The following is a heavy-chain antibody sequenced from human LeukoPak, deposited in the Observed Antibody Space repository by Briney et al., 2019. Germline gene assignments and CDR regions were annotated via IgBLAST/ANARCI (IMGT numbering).Heavy chain of an antibody. D-gene: IGHD3-3*01. J-gene: IGHJ4*02. CDR1: GYTFTGYY. Sequence: ASVKVSCKASGYTFTGYYMHWVRQAPGQGLEWMGWINPNSGGTNYAQKFQGRVTMTRDTSISTAYMELSRLRSDDTAVYYCARDNEGNYDFWSGYYGFDYWGQGTLVTVSS. V-gene: IGHV1-2*02. CDR2: INPNSGGT. CDR3: ARDNEGNYDFWSGYYGFDY.